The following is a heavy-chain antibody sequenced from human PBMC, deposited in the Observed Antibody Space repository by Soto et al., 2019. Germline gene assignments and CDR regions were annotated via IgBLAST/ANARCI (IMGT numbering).Heavy chain of an antibody. Sequence: ASVKVXCKASGYTXTSYAMHWVRQAPGQRLEWMGWINAGNGNTKYSQKFQGRVTITRDTSASTAYMELSSLRSEDTAVYYCARKEALFYYSGMDVWGQGTTVTXSS. J-gene: IGHJ6*02. CDR1: GYTXTSYA. CDR2: INAGNGNT. CDR3: ARKEALFYYSGMDV. V-gene: IGHV1-3*01.